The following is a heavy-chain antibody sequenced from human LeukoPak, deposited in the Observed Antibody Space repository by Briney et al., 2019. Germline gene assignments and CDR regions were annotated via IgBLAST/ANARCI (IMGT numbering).Heavy chain of an antibody. CDR3: AIDPNWGTHS. CDR1: GFTFSSYW. V-gene: IGHV3-74*01. Sequence: GGSLRLSCAASGFTFSSYWMNWVRQAPGKGLVWVSRIASDGSSTTYADSVKGRFSISRDNAKNTLYLQMNSLRVEDTAVYYCAIDPNWGTHSWGQGVLVTVSS. J-gene: IGHJ4*02. CDR2: IASDGSST. D-gene: IGHD7-27*01.